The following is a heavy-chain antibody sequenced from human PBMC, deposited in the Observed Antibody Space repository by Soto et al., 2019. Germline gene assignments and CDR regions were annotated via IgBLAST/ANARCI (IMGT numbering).Heavy chain of an antibody. CDR3: ARDHREYSGKDPFDY. J-gene: IGHJ4*02. CDR2: IWFDGSKK. V-gene: IGHV3-33*01. CDR1: GFTFSNYG. D-gene: IGHD5-12*01. Sequence: PGGSLRLSCAASGFTFSNYGMHWVRQAPGKGLEWVAVIWFDGSKKYYVDSVKGRFTISRDNSKATLYLQMNSLRAEDTAVYYCARDHREYSGKDPFDYWGQGTLVTVSS.